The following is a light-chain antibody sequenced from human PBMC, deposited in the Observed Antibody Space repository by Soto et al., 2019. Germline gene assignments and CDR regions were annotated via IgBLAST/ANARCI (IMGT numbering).Light chain of an antibody. CDR3: QQYHTSSIT. J-gene: IGKJ5*01. Sequence: DIQITQSPSSLSVSVGDRVTITCRASQSISSYLNWYQQKPGKAPKLLIYAASSLQSGVPSSFSGSGSGTDFTLTIDRLQPDDFATYYCQQYHTSSITFGQGTRLEI. CDR2: AAS. CDR1: QSISSY. V-gene: IGKV1-39*01.